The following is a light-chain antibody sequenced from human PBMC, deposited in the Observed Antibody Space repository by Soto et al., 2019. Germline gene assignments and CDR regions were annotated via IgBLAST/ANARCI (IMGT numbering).Light chain of an antibody. CDR3: QHLSNWPLT. Sequence: EIVLTQSPATLSLSPGERATLSCRASQSVSNSLAWYQQKPGQAPRLLIFEASHRASGIPARFSGSGSGTDFTLTISSLEPEDFALYFCQHLSNWPLTFGGGTKVDIK. V-gene: IGKV3-11*01. CDR1: QSVSNS. CDR2: EAS. J-gene: IGKJ4*01.